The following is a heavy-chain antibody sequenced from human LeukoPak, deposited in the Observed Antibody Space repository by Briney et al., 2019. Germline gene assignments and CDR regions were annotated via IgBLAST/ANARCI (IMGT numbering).Heavy chain of an antibody. V-gene: IGHV4-4*02. CDR1: GASIISNNW. CDR3: MGADYGGH. J-gene: IGHJ4*02. CDR2: IWHSGTT. Sequence: SGILSLTCAVSGASIISNNWWSWVRQPPGKGLEWIGEIWHSGTTNYNPSLKSRVTISVDNSKNQFSLKLNSVTAADTAVYYCMGADYGGHWGQGTLVTVSS. D-gene: IGHD4-17*01.